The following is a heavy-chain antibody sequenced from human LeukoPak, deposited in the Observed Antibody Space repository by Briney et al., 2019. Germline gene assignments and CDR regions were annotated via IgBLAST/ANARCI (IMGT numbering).Heavy chain of an antibody. D-gene: IGHD5-12*01. V-gene: IGHV1-18*01. J-gene: IGHJ4*02. Sequence: GGSLRLSCAASGFTFTSYGISWVRQAPGQGLEWMGWISAYNGNTNYAQKLQGRVTMTTDTSTSTAYMELRSLRSDDTAVYYCARGPVGGYDSVDYWGQGTLVTVSS. CDR2: ISAYNGNT. CDR1: GFTFTSYG. CDR3: ARGPVGGYDSVDY.